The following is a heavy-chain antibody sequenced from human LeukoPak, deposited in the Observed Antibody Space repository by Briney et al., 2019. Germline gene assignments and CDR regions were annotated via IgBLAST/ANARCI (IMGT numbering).Heavy chain of an antibody. D-gene: IGHD3-22*01. CDR1: GFTFSSYA. J-gene: IGHJ4*02. CDR2: ISGSGGST. Sequence: QAGGSLRLSCAASGFTFSSYAMSWVRQAPGKGLEWVSAISGSGGSTYYADSVKGRFTISRDNSKNTLYLQMNSLRAEDTAVYYCAKDPPFSYYDSSGNDYWGQGTLVTVSS. CDR3: AKDPPFSYYDSSGNDY. V-gene: IGHV3-23*01.